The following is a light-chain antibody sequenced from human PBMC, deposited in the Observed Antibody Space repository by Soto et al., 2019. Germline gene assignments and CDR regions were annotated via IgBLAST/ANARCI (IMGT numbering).Light chain of an antibody. CDR2: DAS. CDR1: QSVSSY. CDR3: QQRSNWPPTT. Sequence: EIVLTQSPATLSLSPGERATLSCRASQSVSSYLAWYQQKPGQAPRLLIYDASNTATGIPARFSGSGSGTDFTLTISSLEPEDFAVYYWQQRSNWPPTTFGQGTRLEIK. J-gene: IGKJ5*01. V-gene: IGKV3-11*01.